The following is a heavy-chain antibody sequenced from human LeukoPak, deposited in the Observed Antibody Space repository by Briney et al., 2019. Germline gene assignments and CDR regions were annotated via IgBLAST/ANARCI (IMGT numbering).Heavy chain of an antibody. CDR1: GGSFSGYY. CDR2: INHSGST. Sequence: PSETLSLTCAVYGGSFSGYYWSWIRQPPGKGLEWIGEINHSGSTNYNPSLKSRVTISVDTSKNQFSLKLSSVTAADTAVYYCARGTVVVPAATTPGAFDIWGQGTMVTASS. J-gene: IGHJ3*02. CDR3: ARGTVVVPAATTPGAFDI. D-gene: IGHD2-2*01. V-gene: IGHV4-34*01.